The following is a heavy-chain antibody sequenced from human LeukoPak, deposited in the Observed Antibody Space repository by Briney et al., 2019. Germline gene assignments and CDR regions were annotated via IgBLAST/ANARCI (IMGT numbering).Heavy chain of an antibody. V-gene: IGHV3-48*03. CDR2: ISSSGSTI. Sequence: PGGSLRLSCAASGFTFSSYEMNWVRQAPGKGLEWVSYISSSGSTIYYADSVKGRFTISRDNAKNSLYLQMNSLGAEDTAVYYCAREGGGNSLNYWGQGTLVTVSS. J-gene: IGHJ4*02. CDR3: AREGGGNSLNY. CDR1: GFTFSSYE. D-gene: IGHD4-23*01.